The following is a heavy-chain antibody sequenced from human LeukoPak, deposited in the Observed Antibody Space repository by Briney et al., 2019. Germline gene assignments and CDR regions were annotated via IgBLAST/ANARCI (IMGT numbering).Heavy chain of an antibody. CDR2: IYSGRTT. J-gene: IGHJ4*02. Sequence: GGSLRLSCSGSGLSVSTNYMIWVRQAPGKGLEWVSVIYSGRTTYYADSVKGRFFISRDDSRNTLDLQMIRLRAEDTAVYYCARGGEYYDTSFSDSWGQGALVTVSS. CDR3: ARGGEYYDTSFSDS. D-gene: IGHD3-22*01. CDR1: GLSVSTNY. V-gene: IGHV3-66*01.